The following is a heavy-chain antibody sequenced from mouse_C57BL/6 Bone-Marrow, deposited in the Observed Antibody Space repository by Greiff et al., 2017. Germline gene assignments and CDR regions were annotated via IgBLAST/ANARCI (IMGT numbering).Heavy chain of an antibody. Sequence: EVKLVESGAELVRPGASVKLSCTASGFNIKDDYMHWVKQRPEQGLEWIGWIDPENGDTEYASKFQGKATITADTSSNTAYLQLSSLTSEDTAVYYCTTGGSSYYWGQGTTLTVSS. D-gene: IGHD1-1*01. J-gene: IGHJ2*01. CDR1: GFNIKDDY. V-gene: IGHV14-4*01. CDR2: IDPENGDT. CDR3: TTGGSSYY.